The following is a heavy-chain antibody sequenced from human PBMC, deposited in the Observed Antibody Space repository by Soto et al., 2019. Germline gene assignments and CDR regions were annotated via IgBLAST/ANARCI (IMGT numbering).Heavy chain of an antibody. CDR2: IYYSGST. CDR1: GGSISRVGHY. Sequence: QVQLQESGPGLVKPSQTLSLTCTVSGGSISRVGHYWSWIRQPPGEGLEWIGYIYYSGSTYYNPSLKRRVTIALATSKNQFSLKVNSVTAADTAVYYCARGLPAFDDWGQGTQVTVSS. J-gene: IGHJ4*02. V-gene: IGHV4-30-4*01. CDR3: ARGLPAFDD.